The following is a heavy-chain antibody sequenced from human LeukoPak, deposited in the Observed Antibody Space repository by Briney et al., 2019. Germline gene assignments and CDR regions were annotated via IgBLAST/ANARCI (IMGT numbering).Heavy chain of an antibody. Sequence: GGSLRLSCAASGFTFSSYEMNWVRQAPGKGLEWVSYISSSGSTIYYADSVKGRFTISGDNAKNSLYLQMNSLRAEDTAVYYCARDAVYYDILTGSQDAFDIWGQGTMVTVSS. V-gene: IGHV3-48*03. J-gene: IGHJ3*02. CDR2: ISSSGSTI. CDR1: GFTFSSYE. CDR3: ARDAVYYDILTGSQDAFDI. D-gene: IGHD3-9*01.